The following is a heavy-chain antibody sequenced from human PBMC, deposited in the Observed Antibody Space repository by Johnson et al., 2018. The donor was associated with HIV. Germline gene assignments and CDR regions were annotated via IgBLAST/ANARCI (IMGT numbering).Heavy chain of an antibody. J-gene: IGHJ3*02. CDR3: ARACRDGYTCDVFDI. D-gene: IGHD5-24*01. CDR2: IYSGGST. Sequence: EQLVESGGGLVQPGGSLRLSCAASGFTVSSNYMSWVRQAPGKGLEWVSVIYSGGSTYYADSVRGRFSISRDNSKNTLYLQMKSLRADDTAVYYCARACRDGYTCDVFDIWGQGTMVTVSS. CDR1: GFTVSSNY. V-gene: IGHV3-66*01.